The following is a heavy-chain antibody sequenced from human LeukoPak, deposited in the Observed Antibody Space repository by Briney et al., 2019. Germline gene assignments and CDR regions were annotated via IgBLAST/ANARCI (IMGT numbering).Heavy chain of an antibody. CDR2: INPNSGGT. D-gene: IGHD3-16*01. V-gene: IGHV1-2*02. CDR3: ATGGYDWDAYDY. Sequence: ASVKVSCKASGYTFTGYYMHWVRQAPGQGLEWMGWINPNSGGTNYAQKFQGRLTMTRDTSTSTVYMELTSLRSEDTAVYFCATGGYDWDAYDYWGQGTPVTVSS. J-gene: IGHJ4*02. CDR1: GYTFTGYY.